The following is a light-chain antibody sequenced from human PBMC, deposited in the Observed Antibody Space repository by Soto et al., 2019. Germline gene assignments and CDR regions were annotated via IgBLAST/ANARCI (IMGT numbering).Light chain of an antibody. Sequence: IQMTQSPATLSVSPGERATLSCRASQTIYSNVAWYQQRPGQAPRLLIYRASARATGIPDRFSGSGSGTDFTLTISGVEPEDFAVYYCQQYVSKTTFGPGTKVDIK. V-gene: IGKV3-15*01. CDR2: RAS. J-gene: IGKJ3*01. CDR3: QQYVSKTT. CDR1: QTIYSN.